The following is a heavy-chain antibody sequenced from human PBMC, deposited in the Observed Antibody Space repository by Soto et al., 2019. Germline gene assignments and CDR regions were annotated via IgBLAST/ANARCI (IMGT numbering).Heavy chain of an antibody. CDR3: ARSPLLGWLQSWHFDY. Sequence: QVQLVQSGAEVKKPGASVKVSCNASGYTCTPYYIHWVRQAPGQGLEWIGVINPRGGSAAYKQNLQDRDNMTRYTYTSTVNRELRSLTTDDTALYSRARSPLLGWLQSWHFDYCGQGDVVNVSS. J-gene: IGHJ4*02. CDR1: GYTCTPYY. D-gene: IGHD5-12*01. V-gene: IGHV1-46*01. CDR2: INPRGGSA.